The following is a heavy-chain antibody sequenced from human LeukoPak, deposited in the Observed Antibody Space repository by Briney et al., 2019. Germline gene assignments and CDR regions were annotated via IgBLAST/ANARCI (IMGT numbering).Heavy chain of an antibody. CDR2: IKQDASEK. CDR1: GFTFSRYW. V-gene: IGHV3-7*01. D-gene: IGHD6-19*01. J-gene: IGHJ4*02. Sequence: GSLRLSCAASGFTFSRYWMSWVRQTPEKGLEWVANIKQDASEKYYVDSVKGRFTISRDNAKNSLYLQMNSLRAEDTAVYYCARDVLAVAGMGVALDYWGQGTLVTVSS. CDR3: ARDVLAVAGMGVALDY.